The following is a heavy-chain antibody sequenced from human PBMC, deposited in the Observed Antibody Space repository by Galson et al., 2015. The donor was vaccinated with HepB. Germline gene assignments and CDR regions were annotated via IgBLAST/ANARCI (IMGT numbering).Heavy chain of an antibody. CDR2: IYSGGST. D-gene: IGHD3-10*01. Sequence: SLRLSCAASGFTVSSNYMSWVRQAPGKGLEWVSVIYSGGSTYYADSVKGRFTISRDNSKNTLYLQMNSLRAEDTAVYYCARDLGVWFGEFPLGMDVWGQGTTVTVSS. V-gene: IGHV3-66*01. CDR1: GFTVSSNY. J-gene: IGHJ6*02. CDR3: ARDLGVWFGEFPLGMDV.